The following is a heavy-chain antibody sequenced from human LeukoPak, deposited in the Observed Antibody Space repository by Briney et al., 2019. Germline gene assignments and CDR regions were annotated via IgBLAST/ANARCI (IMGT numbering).Heavy chain of an antibody. CDR2: ISSGGGTI. J-gene: IGHJ4*02. CDR3: ARDSPLLTV. Sequence: PGGSLRLSCAASGFTFSSYSMNWVRQAPGRGLEWVSYISSGGGTIYYADSVKGRFTISRDNAKNSLYLQMNSLRAEDTATYYCARDSPLLTVWGQGSLVTVSS. D-gene: IGHD3-9*01. CDR1: GFTFSSYS. V-gene: IGHV3-48*04.